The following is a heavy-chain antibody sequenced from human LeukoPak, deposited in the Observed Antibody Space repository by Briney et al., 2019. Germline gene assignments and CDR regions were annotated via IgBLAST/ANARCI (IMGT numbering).Heavy chain of an antibody. D-gene: IGHD3-10*01. J-gene: IGHJ5*02. CDR2: VYYGGST. V-gene: IGHV4-59*03. CDR3: AADRQEGGSGSYWFDP. Sequence: PSETLSLTCTVSDGSITTYYWSWIRQSTGKGLEWIGNVYYGGSTTYNPSLKNRVTISVDTSKNQFSLKLTSVTAADTAIYYCAADRQEGGSGSYWFDPWGQGTLVTVAS. CDR1: DGSITTYY.